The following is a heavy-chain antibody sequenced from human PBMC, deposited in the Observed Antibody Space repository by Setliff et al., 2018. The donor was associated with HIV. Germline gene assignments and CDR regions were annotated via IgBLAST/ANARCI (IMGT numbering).Heavy chain of an antibody. Sequence: PSETLSLTCTVSGDSISSGGCYWSWIRQPAGQGLEWIGRIYTSGNTNYNPSTNYNPSLKSRITISLETSRNQFSLRVTSVTATDTAVYYCTRQSPVAGSGAFDIWGQGTMVTVSS. D-gene: IGHD6-19*01. J-gene: IGHJ3*02. V-gene: IGHV4-61*02. CDR1: GDSISSGGCY. CDR3: TRQSPVAGSGAFDI. CDR2: IYTSGNTNYNPST.